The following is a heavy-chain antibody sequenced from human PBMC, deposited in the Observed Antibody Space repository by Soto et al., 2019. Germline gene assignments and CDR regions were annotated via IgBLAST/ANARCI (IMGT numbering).Heavy chain of an antibody. CDR2: IYYSGST. J-gene: IGHJ5*02. V-gene: IGHV4-59*08. D-gene: IGHD3-10*01. CDR3: ARLATMVRGVNWFDP. CDR1: GGSISSYY. Sequence: SETLSLTCTVSGGSISSYYWSWIRQPPGKGLEWIGYIYYSGSTNYNPSLKSRVTISVDTSKSQFSLKLSSVTAADTAVYYCARLATMVRGVNWFDPWGQGTLVTVS.